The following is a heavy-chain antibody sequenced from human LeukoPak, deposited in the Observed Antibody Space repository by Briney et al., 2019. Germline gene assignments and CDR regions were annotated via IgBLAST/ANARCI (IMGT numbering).Heavy chain of an antibody. D-gene: IGHD5-12*01. V-gene: IGHV3-64*01. CDR3: ARDEPRSGGYVLGY. J-gene: IGHJ4*02. Sequence: RGSLRLSCAAPGFTFSSYAMHWGRQAPGKGLEYVLAISSNGGSTYYANSVKVRFTISRDNSKNTLYLQMGSLRAEDMAVYYCARDEPRSGGYVLGYWGQGTLVTVSS. CDR2: ISSNGGST. CDR1: GFTFSSYA.